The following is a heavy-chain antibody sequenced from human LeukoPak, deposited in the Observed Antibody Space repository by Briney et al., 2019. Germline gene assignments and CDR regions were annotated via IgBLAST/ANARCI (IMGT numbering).Heavy chain of an antibody. D-gene: IGHD1-1*01. J-gene: IGHJ5*02. Sequence: GASVKVSCKASGGTFISYAISWVRQAPGQGLEWMGGIIPIFGTANYAQKFQGRVTITADESTSTAYMELSSLRSEDTAVYYCARDRKEFRGMESPPYNWFDPWGQGTLVTVSS. V-gene: IGHV1-69*13. CDR2: IIPIFGTA. CDR1: GGTFISYA. CDR3: ARDRKEFRGMESPPYNWFDP.